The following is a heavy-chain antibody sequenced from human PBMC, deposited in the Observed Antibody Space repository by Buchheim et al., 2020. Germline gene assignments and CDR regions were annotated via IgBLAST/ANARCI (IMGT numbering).Heavy chain of an antibody. CDR1: GVSFSDSS. Sequence: QVQLQQWGAGLLKPSETLSLTCSFSGVSFSDSSWSWIRQTPGMGPEWIGELNPSGNPNYNPSLKSRVTISREKSKNQFSLRLTSVTAADRAVYYCARGREKYDSSGYFSSWGQGTL. D-gene: IGHD3-22*01. V-gene: IGHV4-34*01. CDR2: LNPSGNP. J-gene: IGHJ5*02. CDR3: ARGREKYDSSGYFSS.